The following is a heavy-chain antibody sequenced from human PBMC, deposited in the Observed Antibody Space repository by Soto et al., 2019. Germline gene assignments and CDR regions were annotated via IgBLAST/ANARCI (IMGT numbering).Heavy chain of an antibody. J-gene: IGHJ6*02. CDR1: GFSLSNARMG. V-gene: IGHV2-26*01. D-gene: IGHD6-13*01. CDR3: ARIRPKQLDSYYYYYGMDV. CDR2: IFSNDEK. Sequence: SGPTLVNPPETLTLTCTVSGFSLSNARMGVSWIRQPPGKALEWLAHIFSNDEKSYSTSLKSRLTISKDTSKSQVVLTMTNMDPVDTATYYCARIRPKQLDSYYYYYGMDVWGQGTTVTVSS.